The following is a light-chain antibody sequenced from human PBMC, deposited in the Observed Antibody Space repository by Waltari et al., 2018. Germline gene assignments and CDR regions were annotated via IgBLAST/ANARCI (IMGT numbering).Light chain of an antibody. V-gene: IGLV2-8*01. CDR3: SSYAGSNNYVA. J-gene: IGLJ2*01. CDR2: EGS. CDR1: SSAAGGYDY. Sequence: QSALTQPPSAPGSPGQSVTISCTGTSSAAGGYDYGSWYQQHPGKAPTLMIYEGSKRHPGVPDRFSGSKSGNTASLTVSGLQGEDEADYYCSSYAGSNNYVAFGGGTKLTVL.